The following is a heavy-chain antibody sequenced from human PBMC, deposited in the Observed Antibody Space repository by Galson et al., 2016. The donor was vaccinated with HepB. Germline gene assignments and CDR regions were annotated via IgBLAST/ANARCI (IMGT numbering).Heavy chain of an antibody. V-gene: IGHV3-23*01. D-gene: IGHD2-15*01. CDR3: AKGGTPDDQTVNYAMDV. CDR2: ISGTSASI. Sequence: SLRLSCAASGFSFTSSAMNWVRQAPGKGLEWVSVISGTSASIFYGDSVKGRFTISRDNSKNTLYLQMNRLRAEDTAVYYCAKGGTPDDQTVNYAMDVWGQGTTVTVSS. J-gene: IGHJ6*02. CDR1: GFSFTSSA.